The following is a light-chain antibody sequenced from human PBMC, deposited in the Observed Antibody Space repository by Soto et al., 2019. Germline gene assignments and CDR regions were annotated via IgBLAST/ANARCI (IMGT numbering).Light chain of an antibody. CDR3: SSYATTFTLV. Sequence: QSVLTQPPSVSGAPGQRVTISCTGSSSNIGAGYDVHWYQQLPGTAPKLLIYGNSNRPSGVPDRFSGSKSGTSASLAITGLQAEDEADYYCSSYATTFTLVFGGGTKVTVL. CDR1: SSNIGAGYD. J-gene: IGLJ2*01. CDR2: GNS. V-gene: IGLV1-40*01.